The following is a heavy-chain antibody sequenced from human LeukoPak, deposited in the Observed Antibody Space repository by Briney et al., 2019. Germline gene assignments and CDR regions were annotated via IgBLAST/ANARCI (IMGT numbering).Heavy chain of an antibody. Sequence: EGSLRLSCAASGCTFSSYAMSWVRKAPQKGLERVSSTSSSSSYIYYADSVRGRFTISRDNAKTSLYLQMNILRAEDTAVYYCAELGITMIGGVWGKGTTVTISS. CDR2: TSSSSSYI. J-gene: IGHJ6*04. CDR1: GCTFSSYA. V-gene: IGHV3-21*01. D-gene: IGHD3-10*02. CDR3: AELGITMIGGV.